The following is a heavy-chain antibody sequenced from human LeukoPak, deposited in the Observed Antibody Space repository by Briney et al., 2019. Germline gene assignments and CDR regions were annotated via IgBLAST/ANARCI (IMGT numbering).Heavy chain of an antibody. CDR3: ARGAAAGTILDY. Sequence: GGSLRLSCAASGFTFNNYGMHWVRQAPGKGLEWVAFIRNDGSNKYYADSVKGRFSISRDNSKNTLYLQMNSLRAEDTAVYYCARGAAAGTILDYWGQGTLVTVSS. CDR1: GFTFNNYG. J-gene: IGHJ4*02. CDR2: IRNDGSNK. D-gene: IGHD6-13*01. V-gene: IGHV3-30*02.